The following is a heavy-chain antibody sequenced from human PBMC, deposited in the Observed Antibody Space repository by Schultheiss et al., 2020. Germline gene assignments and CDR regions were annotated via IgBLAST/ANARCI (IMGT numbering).Heavy chain of an antibody. CDR3: AKDLIGSSSAYYYYYMDV. J-gene: IGHJ6*03. CDR1: GFTFSSYA. D-gene: IGHD6-6*01. V-gene: IGHV3-23*01. CDR2: ISGSGGST. Sequence: GGSLRLSCAASGFTFSSYAMSWVRQAPGKGLEWVSAISGSGGSTYYADSVKGRFTISRDNSKNTLYLQMNSLRAEDTAVYYCAKDLIGSSSAYYYYYMDVWGKGTTVTVSS.